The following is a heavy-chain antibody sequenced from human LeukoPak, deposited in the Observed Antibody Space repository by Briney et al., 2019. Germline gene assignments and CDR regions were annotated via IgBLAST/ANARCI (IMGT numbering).Heavy chain of an antibody. CDR1: GYTFTDYY. D-gene: IGHD1-26*01. J-gene: IGHJ4*02. CDR3: ARGSYGYD. Sequence: ASVKVSCKASGYTFTDYYLHWVRQAPGQGLEWVGWINPNENSGGTSYAQKFQGRVTMTRDTSINTAYMELSGLRSDDTAVYFCARGSYGYDWGQGTLVAVSS. CDR2: INPNENSGGT. V-gene: IGHV1-2*02.